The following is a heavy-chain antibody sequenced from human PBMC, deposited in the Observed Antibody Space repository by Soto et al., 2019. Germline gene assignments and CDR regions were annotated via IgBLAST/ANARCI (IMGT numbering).Heavy chain of an antibody. Sequence: ASVKVSCKASGYTFTSYAMHWVRQAPGQRLEWMGWINAGNGNTKYSQKFQGRVTITRDTSASTAYMELSSLRSEDTAVYYCASLAAAGTYFHYWGQGTLVTVSS. CDR2: INAGNGNT. CDR1: GYTFTSYA. J-gene: IGHJ4*02. CDR3: ASLAAAGTYFHY. D-gene: IGHD6-13*01. V-gene: IGHV1-3*01.